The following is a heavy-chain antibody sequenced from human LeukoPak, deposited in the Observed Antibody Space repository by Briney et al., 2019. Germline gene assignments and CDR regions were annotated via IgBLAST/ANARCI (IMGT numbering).Heavy chain of an antibody. CDR1: GGSISSGDYY. Sequence: SETLSLTCTVSGGSISSGDYYWSWIRQPPGKGLEWIGYIYYSGSTYYNPSLESRVTISVDTSKNQFSLKLSSVTAADTAVYYCARDDPIEMATIMWGQGTLVTVSS. CDR2: IYYSGST. J-gene: IGHJ4*02. CDR3: ARDDPIEMATIM. D-gene: IGHD5-24*01. V-gene: IGHV4-30-4*01.